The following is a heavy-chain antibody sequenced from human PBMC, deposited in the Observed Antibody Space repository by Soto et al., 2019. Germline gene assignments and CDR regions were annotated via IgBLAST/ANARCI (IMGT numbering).Heavy chain of an antibody. Sequence: PETLSLTCTVSGGSVSSGAYYWSWIRQPPEKGLEWIGYIYYSGSTNYNPSLKSRVTISVDTSKNQFSLKLTSVTAADTAVYYCARAISTGYNILTGYYMDYWGQGSLVTVSS. CDR2: IYYSGST. V-gene: IGHV4-61*08. CDR3: ARAISTGYNILTGYYMDY. CDR1: GGSVSSGAYY. D-gene: IGHD3-9*01. J-gene: IGHJ4*02.